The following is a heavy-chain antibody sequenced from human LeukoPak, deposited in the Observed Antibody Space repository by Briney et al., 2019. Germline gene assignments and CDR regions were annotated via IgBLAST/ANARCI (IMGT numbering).Heavy chain of an antibody. J-gene: IGHJ6*02. CDR1: GYSFTSYW. CDR3: ARLQDIYHYYYGMDV. Sequence: GESLKISCKGSGYSFTSYWIGCVRQMPGKGLEWMGIIYPGDSDTRYSPSFQGQVTISADKSISTAYLQWSSLKASDTAMYYCARLQDIYHYYYGMDVWGQGTTVTVSS. CDR2: IYPGDSDT. D-gene: IGHD5-12*01. V-gene: IGHV5-51*01.